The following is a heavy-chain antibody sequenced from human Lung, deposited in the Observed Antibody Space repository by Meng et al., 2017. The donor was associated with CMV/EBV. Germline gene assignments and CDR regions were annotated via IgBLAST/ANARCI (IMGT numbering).Heavy chain of an antibody. CDR2: ISYDGSNK. CDR1: GFTFSNYA. D-gene: IGHD3-3*01. CDR3: ARPQAVLRVLEWSHYFDY. V-gene: IGHV3-30-3*01. J-gene: IGHJ4*02. Sequence: GGSLRPXCAASGFTFSNYAMHWVRQAPGKGLEWVAVISYDGSNKYYADSVKGRFTISRDNSKNTLYLQMNSLRDEDTAVYYCARPQAVLRVLEWSHYFDYWGQGTLVTVSS.